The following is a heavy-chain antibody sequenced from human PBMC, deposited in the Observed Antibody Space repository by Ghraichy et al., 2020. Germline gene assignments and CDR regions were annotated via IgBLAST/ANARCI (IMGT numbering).Heavy chain of an antibody. CDR2: INSDGSIT. J-gene: IGHJ4*02. D-gene: IGHD3-10*01. V-gene: IGHV3-74*01. CDR1: GFTFSRYW. Sequence: ESLNISCAASGFTFSRYWMHWVRQAPGKGLVWVSRINSDGSITTYADSVKDRFTISRDNAKSTLYLQMNSLRAEDTAVYYCARARIDHYGSGSYWDNFDYWGQGTLVTVSS. CDR3: ARARIDHYGSGSYWDNFDY.